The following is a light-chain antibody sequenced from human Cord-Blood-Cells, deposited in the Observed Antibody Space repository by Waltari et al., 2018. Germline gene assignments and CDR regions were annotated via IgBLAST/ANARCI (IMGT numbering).Light chain of an antibody. Sequence: QSALTQPASVSGSPGQSITIPCTGTSSDVGSYNLVSWYQQHPGQAPKLLIYEGSKRPSGVSNRFSGSKSGNPSSLTISWLQAEGEADYYCCSYAGSSTWVFGGGTKLTVL. V-gene: IGLV2-23*01. CDR1: SSDVGSYNL. J-gene: IGLJ3*02. CDR3: CSYAGSSTWV. CDR2: EGS.